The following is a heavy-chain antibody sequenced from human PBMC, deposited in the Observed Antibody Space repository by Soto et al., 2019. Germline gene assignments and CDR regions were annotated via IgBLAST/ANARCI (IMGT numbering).Heavy chain of an antibody. CDR3: ARGQQWLVKT. CDR2: INHSGST. Sequence: PSETPSPICAVHGRSLCGHYRGWIRQPPGKGLEWIGEINHSGSTNYNPSLKSRVTISVDTSKNQFSLKLSSVTAADTAVYYCARGQQWLVKTWGQGTLVTVS. D-gene: IGHD6-19*01. V-gene: IGHV4-34*01. J-gene: IGHJ4*02. CDR1: GRSLCGHY.